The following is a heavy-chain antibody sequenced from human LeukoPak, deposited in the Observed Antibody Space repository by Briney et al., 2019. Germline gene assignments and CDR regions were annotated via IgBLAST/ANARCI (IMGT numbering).Heavy chain of an antibody. D-gene: IGHD3-22*01. Sequence: PSETLSLTCTVSGGSISSYYWSWIRQPAGKGLEWIGRIHTSGSTNYNPSLKSRVTISVDTSKNQFSLKLSSVTAADTAVYYCAENYYDSSGIGGNAFDIWGQGTMVTVSS. CDR3: AENYYDSSGIGGNAFDI. CDR2: IHTSGST. V-gene: IGHV4-4*07. J-gene: IGHJ3*02. CDR1: GGSISSYY.